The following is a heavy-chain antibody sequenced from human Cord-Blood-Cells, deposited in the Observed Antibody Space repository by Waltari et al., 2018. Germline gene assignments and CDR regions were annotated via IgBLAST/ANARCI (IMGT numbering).Heavy chain of an antibody. CDR3: AIIDRYSSSWYAFDI. V-gene: IGHV1-8*01. CDR1: GYTFTSYD. Sequence: QVQLVQSGAEVKKPGASVKVSCKASGYTFTSYDINWVRQATGQGLEWMGGMNPNSGNTGYAQKFQGRVTMTRNTSVSTAYMELSSLRSEDTAVYYCAIIDRYSSSWYAFDIWGQGTMVTVSS. D-gene: IGHD6-13*01. CDR2: MNPNSGNT. J-gene: IGHJ3*02.